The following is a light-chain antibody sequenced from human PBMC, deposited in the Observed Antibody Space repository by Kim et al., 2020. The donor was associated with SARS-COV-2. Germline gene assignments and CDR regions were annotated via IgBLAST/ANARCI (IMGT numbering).Light chain of an antibody. CDR2: GDI. Sequence: QSVLTQPPSVSGAPGQRVTVSCIGTHSNIGSGYDVHWYQQFPGMAPKLLIYGDINRPSGVPDRFSGSKTGSSASLVITGLQPEDEADYYCQSYDSNLSGFVFGSGTKVTVL. V-gene: IGLV1-40*01. J-gene: IGLJ1*01. CDR1: HSNIGSGYD. CDR3: QSYDSNLSGFV.